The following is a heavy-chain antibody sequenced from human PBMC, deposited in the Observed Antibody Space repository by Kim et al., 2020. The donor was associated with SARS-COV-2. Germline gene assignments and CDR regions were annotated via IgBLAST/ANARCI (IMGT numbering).Heavy chain of an antibody. J-gene: IGHJ6*02. CDR2: IYYSGST. D-gene: IGHD3-22*01. CDR3: ARDYCSGYYCGGMDV. V-gene: IGHV4-61*01. Sequence: SETLSLTCTVSGGSVSSGIYYWSWIRQPPGKGLEWIGYIYYSGSTNYNPSLKSRVTISVDTSKNQFSLNLNSVTAADTAVYYCARDYCSGYYCGGMDVWGQGTTVTVSS. CDR1: GGSVSSGIYY.